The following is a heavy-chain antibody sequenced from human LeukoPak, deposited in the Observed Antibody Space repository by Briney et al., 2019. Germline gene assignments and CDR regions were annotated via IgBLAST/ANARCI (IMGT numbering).Heavy chain of an antibody. Sequence: ASVKVSCKASGYTFNNYGISWVRQAPGQGLEWMGWIGAYNGKTRYTQKFQGRVTMTTDTSTSTAYMELRSLRFDDTAVYYCARGGTAYYYYNYIAVWGKGTTVTVSS. CDR2: IGAYNGKT. V-gene: IGHV1-18*01. CDR1: GYTFNNYG. CDR3: ARGGTAYYYYNYIAV. D-gene: IGHD1-7*01. J-gene: IGHJ6*03.